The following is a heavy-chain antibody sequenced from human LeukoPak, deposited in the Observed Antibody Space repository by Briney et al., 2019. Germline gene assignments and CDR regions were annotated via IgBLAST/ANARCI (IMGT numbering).Heavy chain of an antibody. V-gene: IGHV4-59*01. CDR1: GGSLTSYD. J-gene: IGHJ4*02. CDR2: IYYRGTT. Sequence: SETLSLTCTISGGSLTSYDWSWIRQPPGKGLEWIEYIYYRGTTNYNPSLRSRVTISVETSKNQFSLKLSSVTAADTAVYYCARDFRGLISYWGQGTLVTVSS. CDR3: ARDFRGLISY. D-gene: IGHD3-10*01.